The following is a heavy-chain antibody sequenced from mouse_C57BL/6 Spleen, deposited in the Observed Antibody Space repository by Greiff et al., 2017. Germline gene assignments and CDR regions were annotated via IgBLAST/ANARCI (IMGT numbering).Heavy chain of an antibody. CDR2: IYPSDSET. CDR3: ARGDYSNYVGFFAY. V-gene: IGHV1-61*01. Sequence: QVQLQQPGAELVRPGSSVKLSCKASGYTFTSYWMDWVKQRPGQGLEWIGNIYPSDSETHYNQKFKDKATLTVDKSSSTAYIQLSSLTSEDSAVYYCARGDYSNYVGFFAYWGQGTLVTVSA. CDR1: GYTFTSYW. J-gene: IGHJ3*01. D-gene: IGHD2-5*01.